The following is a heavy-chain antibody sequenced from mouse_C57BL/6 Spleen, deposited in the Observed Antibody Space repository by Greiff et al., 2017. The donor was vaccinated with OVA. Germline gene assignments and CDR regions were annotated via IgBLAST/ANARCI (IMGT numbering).Heavy chain of an antibody. D-gene: IGHD2-4*01. J-gene: IGHJ3*01. CDR1: GYAFSSSW. CDR3: ARLDYDYDMGFAY. CDR2: IYPGDGDT. V-gene: IGHV1-82*01. Sequence: VQLQQSGPELVKPGASAKISCKASGYAFSSSWMNWVKQRPGKGLEWIGRIYPGDGDTNYNGKFKGKATLTADKSSSTAYMQLSSLTSEDSAVYFCARLDYDYDMGFAYWGQGTLVTVSA.